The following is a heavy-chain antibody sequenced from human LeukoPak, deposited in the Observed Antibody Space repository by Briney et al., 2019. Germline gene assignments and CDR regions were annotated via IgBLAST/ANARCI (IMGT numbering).Heavy chain of an antibody. CDR2: IYHSGST. CDR1: GFSLSSGNY. Sequence: KASETLPLTCTVSGFSLSSGNYLGWIRQPPGKGLEWIGSIYHSGSTYYNPSLKSRVTISLDTSKNQFSLRLSSVTAADTAVHYCARLFSYYYIDYWGQGTLVTVSA. V-gene: IGHV4-38-2*02. CDR3: ARLFSYYYIDY. D-gene: IGHD1-26*01. J-gene: IGHJ4*02.